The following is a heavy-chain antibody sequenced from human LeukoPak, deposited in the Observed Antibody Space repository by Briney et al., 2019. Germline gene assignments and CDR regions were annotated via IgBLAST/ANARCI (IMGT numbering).Heavy chain of an antibody. Sequence: GGSLRLSCAASGFTFSDYYMSWIRQAPGKGLEWVSYISSSGSTIYYADSVKGRFTISRDDSKSTTYLQMNSLKTEDTALYRCTRLGGGSPDLIIVPGANKLKWYDPWGQGTLVTVSS. J-gene: IGHJ5*02. V-gene: IGHV3-11*01. CDR1: GFTFSDYY. D-gene: IGHD2-2*01. CDR3: TRLGGGSPDLIIVPGANKLKWYDP. CDR2: ISSSGSTI.